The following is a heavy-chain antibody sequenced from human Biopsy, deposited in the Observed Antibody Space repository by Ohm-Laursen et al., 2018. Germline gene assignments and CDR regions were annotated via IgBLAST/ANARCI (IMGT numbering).Heavy chain of an antibody. J-gene: IGHJ2*01. Sequence: PPGTLSLTCTVSGGSISSYYWSWIRQPPGKGLEWIGYIYYTGSTNYNPSLKSRVTISVDTSMNHLSLRLTSVTAADTAVYYCERHAPSYSGSYWRYFDLWGRGTLVTVSS. D-gene: IGHD1-26*01. CDR2: IYYTGST. CDR1: GGSISSYY. CDR3: ERHAPSYSGSYWRYFDL. V-gene: IGHV4-59*08.